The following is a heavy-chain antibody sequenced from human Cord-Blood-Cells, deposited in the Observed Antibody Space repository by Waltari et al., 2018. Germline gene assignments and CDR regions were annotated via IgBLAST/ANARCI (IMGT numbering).Heavy chain of an antibody. Sequence: QVQLVQSGAEVKKPGASVKVSCKVSGYTLTELPMHWVRQAPGKGLEWMGGFDPEDGKTIYAQKFQGRVTMTEDTSTDTAYMELSSLRSEDTAVYYCATEFKGYGSGSYYFDYWGQGTLVTVSS. CDR2: FDPEDGKT. D-gene: IGHD3-10*01. V-gene: IGHV1-24*01. J-gene: IGHJ4*02. CDR1: GYTLTELP. CDR3: ATEFKGYGSGSYYFDY.